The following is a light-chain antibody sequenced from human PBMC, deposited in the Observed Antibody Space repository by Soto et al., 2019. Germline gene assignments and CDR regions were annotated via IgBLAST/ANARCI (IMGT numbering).Light chain of an antibody. Sequence: ESVLTQSPATVSLSPGERATLSCRASQPVSSYLAWYQQKPGQAPRLLIYGASSRATGIPDRFSGSGSGTEFTLTISSLQSEDFAVYYCQQYNNWPFTFGQRTRLEIK. J-gene: IGKJ5*01. V-gene: IGKV3D-15*01. CDR2: GAS. CDR3: QQYNNWPFT. CDR1: QPVSSY.